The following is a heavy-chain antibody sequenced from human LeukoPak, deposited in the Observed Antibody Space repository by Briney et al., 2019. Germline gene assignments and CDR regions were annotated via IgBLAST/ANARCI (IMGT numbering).Heavy chain of an antibody. D-gene: IGHD3-3*01. V-gene: IGHV1-69*05. CDR3: ARDHHDFWSGYSPYGY. Sequence: SVKVSCKASGGTFSSYAISWVRQAPGQGLEWMGRIIPIFGTANYAQKFQGRVTITTDESTSTAYMGLSSLRSEDTAVYYCARDHHDFWSGYSPYGYWGQGTLVTVSS. CDR1: GGTFSSYA. CDR2: IIPIFGTA. J-gene: IGHJ4*02.